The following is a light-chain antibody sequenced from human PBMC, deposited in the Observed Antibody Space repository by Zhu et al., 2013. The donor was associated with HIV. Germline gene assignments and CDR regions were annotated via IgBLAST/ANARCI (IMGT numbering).Light chain of an antibody. V-gene: IGKV1-39*01. J-gene: IGKJ2*01. Sequence: DIQMTQSPSSLAASVGDRVTITCRASRRISTHLNWYQKKLGKAPKLLIYAASSLQSGAHQGSLAVGLGRDFTLTINNLQAEDVATYYCQQYYGSPPYTFGPGDQAGDQ. CDR3: QQYYGSPPYT. CDR1: RRISTH. CDR2: AAS.